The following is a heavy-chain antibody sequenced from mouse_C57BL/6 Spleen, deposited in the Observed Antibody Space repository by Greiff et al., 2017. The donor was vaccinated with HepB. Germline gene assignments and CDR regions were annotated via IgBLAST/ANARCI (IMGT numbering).Heavy chain of an antibody. J-gene: IGHJ3*01. V-gene: IGHV5-4*03. Sequence: EVKLLESGGGLVKPGGSLKLSCAASGFTFSSYAMSWVRQTPEKRLEWVATISDGGSYTYYPDNVKGRFTISRDNAKNNLYLQMSHLKSEDTAMYYCARGRGWFAYWGQGTLVTVSA. CDR2: ISDGGSYT. CDR3: ARGRGWFAY. CDR1: GFTFSSYA.